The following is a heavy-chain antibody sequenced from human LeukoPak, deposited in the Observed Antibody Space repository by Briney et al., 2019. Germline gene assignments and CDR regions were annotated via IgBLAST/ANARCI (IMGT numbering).Heavy chain of an antibody. CDR3: ARREPRGSNYGVDV. CDR1: GYSFTTYW. D-gene: IGHD1-26*01. CDR2: IYPGDSDT. J-gene: IGHJ6*02. Sequence: GESLKISCKASGYSFTTYWIAWVRQMPGKGLEWMGIIYPGDSDTIYSPSFEGQVTISADKSISTAFLQWSSLKASDTAMYYCARREPRGSNYGVDVWGQGTTVTVSS. V-gene: IGHV5-51*01.